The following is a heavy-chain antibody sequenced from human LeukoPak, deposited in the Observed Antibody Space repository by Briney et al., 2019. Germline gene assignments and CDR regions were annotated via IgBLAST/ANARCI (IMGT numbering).Heavy chain of an antibody. Sequence: PSQTLSLTCTVSGGSISSGGYYWSWIRQHPGKGLEWIGYIYYSGSTYYNPSLKSRVTISVDTSKNQFSLKLSSVTAADTAVYYCASLYCSGGSCYSVSYSPPTNIHPWFDYWGQGTLVTISS. CDR2: IYYSGST. D-gene: IGHD2-15*01. CDR3: ASLYCSGGSCYSVSYSPPTNIHPWFDY. V-gene: IGHV4-31*03. CDR1: GGSISSGGYY. J-gene: IGHJ4*02.